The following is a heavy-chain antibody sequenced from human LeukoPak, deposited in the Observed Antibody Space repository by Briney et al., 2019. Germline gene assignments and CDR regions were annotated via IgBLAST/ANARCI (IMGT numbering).Heavy chain of an antibody. CDR3: ARGLVVVAATPVWFDP. D-gene: IGHD2-15*01. V-gene: IGHV6-1*01. J-gene: IGHJ5*02. Sequence: SQTLSLTCAIPGDSVSSNSATWNWIRQSPSRGLEWLGRTYYRSKWHNNYAVSVKSRITINPDTSKNQFSLQLNSVTPEDTAVYYCARGLVVVAATPVWFDPWGQGTLVTVSS. CDR2: TYYRSKWHN. CDR1: GDSVSSNSAT.